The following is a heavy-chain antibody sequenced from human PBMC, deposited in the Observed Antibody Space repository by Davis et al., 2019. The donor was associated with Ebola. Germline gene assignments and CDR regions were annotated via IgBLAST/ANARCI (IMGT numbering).Heavy chain of an antibody. CDR3: ASGGSSTWTTFHY. CDR2: ISSGSSTI. CDR1: GFTFSSYS. D-gene: IGHD1-26*01. J-gene: IGHJ4*02. V-gene: IGHV3-48*02. Sequence: GEFLKISCAASGFTFSSYSMNWVRQAPGKGLEWVSYISSGSSTIYYADSVKGRFTISRDNAKNSLYLQMSSLRDEDTAVYYCASGGSSTWTTFHYWGQGTLVTVSS.